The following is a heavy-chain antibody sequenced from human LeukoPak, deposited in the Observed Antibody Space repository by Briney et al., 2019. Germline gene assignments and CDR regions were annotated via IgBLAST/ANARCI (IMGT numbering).Heavy chain of an antibody. D-gene: IGHD6-19*01. CDR2: IKQDGSDR. Sequence: PGGSLRLSCVASGFIFSDHYMDWVRQAPGKGLEWVANIKQDGSDRYYVDSVKGRFTISRDNAKNSLYLQMNTLRVEDTAVYYCARDESSAWYYYWGQGALVTVSS. CDR1: GFIFSDHY. CDR3: ARDESSAWYYY. J-gene: IGHJ4*02. V-gene: IGHV3-7*04.